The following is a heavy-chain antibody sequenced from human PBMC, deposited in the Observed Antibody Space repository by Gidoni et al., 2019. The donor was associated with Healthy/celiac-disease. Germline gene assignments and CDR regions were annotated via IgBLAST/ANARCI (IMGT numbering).Heavy chain of an antibody. CDR1: GGSFSGYY. Sequence: QVQLQQWGAGLLKPSETLSLPCAVYGGSFSGYYWSWIRQPPGKGLEWIGEINHSGSTNYNTSLKSRATISVDTSKNQFSLKLSSVTAADTAVYYWARGRVTIFGVVIPFDYWGQGTLVTVSS. V-gene: IGHV4-34*01. D-gene: IGHD3-3*01. CDR3: ARGRVTIFGVVIPFDY. J-gene: IGHJ4*02. CDR2: INHSGST.